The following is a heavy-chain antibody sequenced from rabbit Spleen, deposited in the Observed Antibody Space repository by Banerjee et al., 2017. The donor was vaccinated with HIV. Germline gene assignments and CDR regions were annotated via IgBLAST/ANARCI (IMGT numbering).Heavy chain of an antibody. CDR1: GFSFSNKAV. CDR3: ARDLVAVIGWNFNL. CDR2: INAVTGKA. D-gene: IGHD1-1*01. V-gene: IGHV1S45*01. J-gene: IGHJ4*01. Sequence: QEQLVESGGGLVQPEGSLTLTCKASGFSFSNKAVMCWVRQAPGKGLEWIACINAVTGKAVYASWAKGRYTFSKTLSTTVTLEMTSLTAADTATYFCARDLVAVIGWNFNLWGPGTLVTVS.